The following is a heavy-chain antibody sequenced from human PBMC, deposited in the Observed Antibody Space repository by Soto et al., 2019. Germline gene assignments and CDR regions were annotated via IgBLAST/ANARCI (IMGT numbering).Heavy chain of an antibody. V-gene: IGHV3-23*01. Sequence: GGSLRLSCAASGFTFSNYDMSWVRQAPGKGLEWVAGISRSGSSKHYADSVEGRVTVSRDNSNHSLDLQLNSLSGEDTAMYYCARDMYSSDYFVKWFEPWGQGTLVTVSS. CDR3: ARDMYSSDYFVKWFEP. CDR1: GFTFSNYD. D-gene: IGHD6-19*01. CDR2: ISRSGSSK. J-gene: IGHJ5*02.